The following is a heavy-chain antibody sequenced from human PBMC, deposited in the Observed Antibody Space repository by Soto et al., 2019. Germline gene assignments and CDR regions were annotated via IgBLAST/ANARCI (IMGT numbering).Heavy chain of an antibody. J-gene: IGHJ6*03. V-gene: IGHV3-30*18. Sequence: VQLVESGGGVVQPGRSLRLSCAASGFTFSSYGMHWVRQAPGKGLEWVAVISYDGSNKYYADSVKGRFTISRDNSKNTLYLQMNSLRAEDTAVYYCAKGRGSGSYSGYYYYMDVWGKGTTVTVSS. CDR3: AKGRGSGSYSGYYYYMDV. D-gene: IGHD3-10*01. CDR2: ISYDGSNK. CDR1: GFTFSSYG.